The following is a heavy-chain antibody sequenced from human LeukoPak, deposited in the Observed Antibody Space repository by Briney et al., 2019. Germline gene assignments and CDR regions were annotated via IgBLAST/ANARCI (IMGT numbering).Heavy chain of an antibody. Sequence: SETLSLTCAVYGGSFSGYYWSWIRQPPGKGLEWIGEVNHSGSTNYNPSLKSRVTISVDTSKNQFSLKLSSVTAADTAVYYCARGKRIAVAGTFDYWGQGTLVTVSS. J-gene: IGHJ4*02. CDR1: GGSFSGYY. CDR2: VNHSGST. CDR3: ARGKRIAVAGTFDY. D-gene: IGHD6-19*01. V-gene: IGHV4-34*01.